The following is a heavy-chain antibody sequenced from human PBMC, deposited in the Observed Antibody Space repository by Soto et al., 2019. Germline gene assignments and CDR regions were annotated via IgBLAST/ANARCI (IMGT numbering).Heavy chain of an antibody. Sequence: QITLKESGPTLVKPTQTLTLTCSFSGFSLNTSGVGVGWIRQPPGKALEWLALIYWDDDKRYSPSLKSRLTITRDTSKNQVVLTMTKMDPVDTATYYCAHRSVGPTWGSGFDPWGQGTLVTVFS. CDR3: AHRSVGPTWGSGFDP. CDR1: GFSLNTSGVG. V-gene: IGHV2-5*02. CDR2: IYWDDDK. J-gene: IGHJ5*02. D-gene: IGHD1-26*01.